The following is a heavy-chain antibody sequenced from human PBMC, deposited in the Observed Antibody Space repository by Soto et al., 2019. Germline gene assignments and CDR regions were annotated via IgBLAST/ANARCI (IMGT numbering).Heavy chain of an antibody. CDR1: GFTFSSFA. D-gene: IGHD5-18*01. CDR3: AGPGYSSQDY. V-gene: IGHV3-23*01. Sequence: EVQLLESGGGLVQPGGSLRLSCAASGFTFSSFALSWVRQAPGMGLEWVSAISGSGDGTDYADSVKGRFAISRDNSKNTLYLQINRLRDEGTAVYYCAGPGYSSQDYWGQGVLVTVSS. CDR2: ISGSGDGT. J-gene: IGHJ4*02.